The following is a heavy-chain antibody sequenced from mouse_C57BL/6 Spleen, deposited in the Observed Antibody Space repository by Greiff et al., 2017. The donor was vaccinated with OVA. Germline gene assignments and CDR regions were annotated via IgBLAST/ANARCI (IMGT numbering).Heavy chain of an antibody. CDR3: ARKEDYSNYWFAY. CDR2: INPSTGGT. V-gene: IGHV1-42*01. J-gene: IGHJ3*01. D-gene: IGHD2-5*01. CDR1: GYSFTGYY. Sequence: VQLQQSGPELVKPGASVKISCKASGYSFTGYYMYWVKQSPEKSLEWIGEINPSTGGTTYNQKFKAKATLTVDKSSSTAYMQLKSLTSEDSAVYYCARKEDYSNYWFAYWGQGTLVTVSA.